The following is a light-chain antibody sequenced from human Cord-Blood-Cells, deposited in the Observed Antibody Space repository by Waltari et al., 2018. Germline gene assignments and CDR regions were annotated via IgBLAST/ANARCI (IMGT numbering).Light chain of an antibody. J-gene: IGKJ4*01. Sequence: EIVLTQSPATLSLSPGERAPLSCRASQSVSSHLAWYQQKPGQAPRLLIYDASNRATGIPARFSGSGSGTDFTLTISSLEPEDFAVYYCQQRSNWPLTFGGGTKVEIK. V-gene: IGKV3-11*01. CDR1: QSVSSH. CDR3: QQRSNWPLT. CDR2: DAS.